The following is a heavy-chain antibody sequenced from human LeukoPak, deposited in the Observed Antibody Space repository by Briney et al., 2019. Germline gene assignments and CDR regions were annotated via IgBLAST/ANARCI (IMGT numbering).Heavy chain of an antibody. J-gene: IGHJ6*02. CDR1: GGSFSGYY. CDR2: INHSGST. CDR3: ARGGPRYCSGGSCYPSGPHYYYGMDV. Sequence: SETLSLTCAVYGGSFSGYYWSWIRQPPGKGLEWIGEINHSGSTNYNPSLKSRVTISVDTSKNQFSLKLSSVTAADTAVYYCARGGPRYCSGGSCYPSGPHYYYGMDVWGQGTTVTVSS. D-gene: IGHD2-15*01. V-gene: IGHV4-34*01.